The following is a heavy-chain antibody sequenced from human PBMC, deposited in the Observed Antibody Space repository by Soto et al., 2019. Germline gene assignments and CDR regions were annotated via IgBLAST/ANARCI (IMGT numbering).Heavy chain of an antibody. CDR2: IIPIFGTA. CDR3: AREVVVAAVAYGMDV. D-gene: IGHD2-15*01. CDR1: GGTFSSYA. Sequence: SVKVSCKASGGTFSSYAISWVRQAPGQGLEWMGGIIPIFGTANYAQKFQGRVTITAGESTSTAYMELSSLRSEDTAVYYCAREVVVAAVAYGMDVWGQGTTVTVSS. V-gene: IGHV1-69*13. J-gene: IGHJ6*01.